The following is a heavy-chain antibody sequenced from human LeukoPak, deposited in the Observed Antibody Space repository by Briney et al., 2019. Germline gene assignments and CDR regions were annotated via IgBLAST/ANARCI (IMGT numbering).Heavy chain of an antibody. CDR3: AKDSGFYGSGSPYYYGMDV. CDR1: GFTFSSYS. J-gene: IGHJ6*02. V-gene: IGHV3-21*04. D-gene: IGHD3-10*01. CDR2: ISSSSSYI. Sequence: GGSLRLSCAASGFTFSSYSMNWVRQAPGKGLEWVSPISSSSSYIYYADSVKGRFTISRDNAKNSLYLQMNSLRAEDTALYYCAKDSGFYGSGSPYYYGMDVWGQGTTVTVSS.